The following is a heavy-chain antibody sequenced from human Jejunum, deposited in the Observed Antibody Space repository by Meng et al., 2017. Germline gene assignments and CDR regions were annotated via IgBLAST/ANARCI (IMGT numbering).Heavy chain of an antibody. CDR1: GGSIVRSSYY. CDR3: ARDPGISVAGIVY. J-gene: IGHJ4*02. D-gene: IGHD6-19*01. Sequence: SETLSLTCAVSGGSIVRSSYYWGRHRQPPGKGLEWIGNSYYTGSTSYNPSLKSRVAISVDTSKNQFSLKLSSVTAADTAIYYCARDPGISVAGIVYWGQGTLVTVSS. CDR2: SYYTGST. V-gene: IGHV4-39*07.